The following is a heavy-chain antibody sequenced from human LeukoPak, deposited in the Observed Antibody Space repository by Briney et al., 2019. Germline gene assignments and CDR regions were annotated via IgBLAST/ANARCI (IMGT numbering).Heavy chain of an antibody. CDR2: IYYSGST. Sequence: SETLSLTCTVSGGSISSGGYYWSWIRQHPGKGLEWIGYIYYSGSTYYNPSLKSRVTISVDTSKNQFSLKLSSVTAADTAVYYCARGGSYDNLLDYWGQGTLVTVSS. V-gene: IGHV4-31*03. J-gene: IGHJ4*02. D-gene: IGHD5-12*01. CDR1: GGSISSGGYY. CDR3: ARGGSYDNLLDY.